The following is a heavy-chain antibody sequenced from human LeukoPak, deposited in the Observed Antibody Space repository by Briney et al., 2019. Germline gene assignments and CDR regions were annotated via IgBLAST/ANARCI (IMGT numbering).Heavy chain of an antibody. D-gene: IGHD1-7*01. CDR3: AKVMGLELRRGAFDI. CDR1: GFTFSSYS. V-gene: IGHV3-21*04. J-gene: IGHJ3*02. Sequence: PGGSLRLSCAASGFTFSSYSMNWFRQAPGKGLEWVSSISSSSSYIYYADSVKGRFTIPRDNAKNSLYLQMNSLRAEDTAVYYCAKVMGLELRRGAFDIWGQETMVTVSS. CDR2: ISSSSSYI.